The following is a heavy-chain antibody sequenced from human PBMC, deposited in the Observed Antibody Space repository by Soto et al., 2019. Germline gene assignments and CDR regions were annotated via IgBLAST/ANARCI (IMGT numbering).Heavy chain of an antibody. Sequence: AASVKVSCKASGYTFIGYYIHWVRQAPGQGLEWMGWINPNSGGTNYAQRFQGWVTMTRDRSISTAYMELSRLKSDDTAVYYCARVGGGLASLGYYGMDVWGQGXTVTVSS. CDR3: ARVGGGLASLGYYGMDV. V-gene: IGHV1-2*04. CDR2: INPNSGGT. D-gene: IGHD3-10*01. J-gene: IGHJ6*02. CDR1: GYTFIGYY.